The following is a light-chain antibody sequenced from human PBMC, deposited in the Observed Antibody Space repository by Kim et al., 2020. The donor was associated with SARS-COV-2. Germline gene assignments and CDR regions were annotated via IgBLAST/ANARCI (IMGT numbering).Light chain of an antibody. CDR2: DAT. V-gene: IGKV3-11*01. CDR1: QSISTY. Sequence: LSPGDRDTLTCRASQSISTYLAWYQQKPGQPPRLLIHDATNRATGIPARFSGSGSGTDFTLTISSLEPEDFAVYYCQQRDSWPLTFGGGTKVEIK. CDR3: QQRDSWPLT. J-gene: IGKJ4*01.